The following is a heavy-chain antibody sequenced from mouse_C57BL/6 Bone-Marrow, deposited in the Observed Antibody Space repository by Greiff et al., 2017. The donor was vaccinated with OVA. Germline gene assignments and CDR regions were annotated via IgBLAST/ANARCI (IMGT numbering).Heavy chain of an antibody. Sequence: QVQLKESGAELVKPGASVKMSCKASGYTFTSYWITWVKQRPGQGLEWIGDIYPGSGSTNYNEKFKSKATLTVDTSSSTAYMQLSSLTSEDSAVYYCARDSPYAMDYWGQGTSVTVSS. CDR2: IYPGSGST. J-gene: IGHJ4*01. CDR1: GYTFTSYW. V-gene: IGHV1-55*01. CDR3: ARDSPYAMDY. D-gene: IGHD6-1*01.